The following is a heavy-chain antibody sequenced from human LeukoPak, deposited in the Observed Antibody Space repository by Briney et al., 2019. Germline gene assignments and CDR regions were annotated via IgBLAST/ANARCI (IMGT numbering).Heavy chain of an antibody. CDR3: ARVGPPLRYFDWLSKTAPYYFDY. D-gene: IGHD3-9*01. Sequence: GASVKVSRKASGYTFTGYYMHWVRQAPGQGLEWMGWINPNSGGTNYAQKFQGRVTMTRDTSISTAYMELSRLRSDDTAVYYCARVGPPLRYFDWLSKTAPYYFDYWGQGTLVTVSS. CDR1: GYTFTGYY. J-gene: IGHJ4*02. CDR2: INPNSGGT. V-gene: IGHV1-2*02.